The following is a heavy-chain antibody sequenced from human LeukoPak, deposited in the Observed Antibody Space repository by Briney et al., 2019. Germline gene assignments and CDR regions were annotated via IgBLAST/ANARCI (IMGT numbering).Heavy chain of an antibody. CDR1: GGSISSYY. Sequence: SETLSLTCTVSGGSISSYYWSWIRQPPGKGLEWIGYIYYSGSTNYNPSLKTRVTISVDTSRNQFSLKLSSVAAADTAVYYCARARWGIFDCWGQGTLVTVSS. D-gene: IGHD2-8*02. CDR2: IYYSGST. V-gene: IGHV4-59*01. J-gene: IGHJ4*02. CDR3: ARARWGIFDC.